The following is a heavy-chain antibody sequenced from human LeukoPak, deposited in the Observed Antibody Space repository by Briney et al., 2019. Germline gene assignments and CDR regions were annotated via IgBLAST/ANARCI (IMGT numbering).Heavy chain of an antibody. J-gene: IGHJ6*02. Sequence: SQTLSLTCAISGDSVSSNSAAWNWIRQSPSRGLEWLGRTYYRSKWRNDYAVSMESRIIINPDTSKNQVSLQLNSVTPEDTAVYYCARQYSSGWSYYYGLDVWGQGTTVTVSS. CDR1: GDSVSSNSAA. D-gene: IGHD6-19*01. V-gene: IGHV6-1*01. CDR2: TYYRSKWRN. CDR3: ARQYSSGWSYYYGLDV.